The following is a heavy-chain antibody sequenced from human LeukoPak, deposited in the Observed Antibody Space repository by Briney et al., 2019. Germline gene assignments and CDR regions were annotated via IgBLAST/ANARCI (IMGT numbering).Heavy chain of an antibody. CDR1: GGSFSGYY. CDR3: AREYCSSTSCYYYMDV. V-gene: IGHV4-34*01. D-gene: IGHD2-2*01. Sequence: SETLSLTCAVYGGSFSGYYWSWIRQPPGKGLEWIGEINHSGSNNYNPSLKSRVTISVDTSKNQFSLKLSSVTAADTAVYYCAREYCSSTSCYYYMDVWGKGTTVTVSS. CDR2: INHSGSN. J-gene: IGHJ6*03.